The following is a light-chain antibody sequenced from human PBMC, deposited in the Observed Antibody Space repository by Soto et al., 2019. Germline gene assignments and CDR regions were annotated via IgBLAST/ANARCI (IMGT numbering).Light chain of an antibody. V-gene: IGKV2-28*01. Sequence: DIVMTQSPLSLPVTPGEPASISCRSSQSLLHSNGYNYLHWYLQKPGQSPQLLIYLGSNRASGVPDRFSGSGSGTDFTLKISRVEAEDVGIYYCMQTLQTPYTFAQGTKLEIK. CDR1: QSLLHSNGYNY. CDR3: MQTLQTPYT. CDR2: LGS. J-gene: IGKJ2*01.